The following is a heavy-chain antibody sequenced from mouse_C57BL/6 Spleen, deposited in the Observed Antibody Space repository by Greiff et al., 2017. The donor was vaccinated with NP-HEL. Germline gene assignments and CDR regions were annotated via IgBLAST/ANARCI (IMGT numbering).Heavy chain of an antibody. Sequence: VQLQQPGAELVMPGASVKLSCKASGYTFTSYWMHWVKQRPGQGLEWIGEIDPSDSYTNHNQKFKGKSTLTVDKSSSTAYMQLSSLTSEDSAVYYCARRTTVVPFDYWGQGTTLTVSS. CDR2: IDPSDSYT. CDR1: GYTFTSYW. V-gene: IGHV1-69*01. J-gene: IGHJ2*01. CDR3: ARRTTVVPFDY. D-gene: IGHD1-1*01.